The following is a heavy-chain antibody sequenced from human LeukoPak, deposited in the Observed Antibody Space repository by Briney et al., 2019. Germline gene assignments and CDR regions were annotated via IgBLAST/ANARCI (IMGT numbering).Heavy chain of an antibody. CDR2: IYSGGST. CDR3: ATSGVGATNFDY. J-gene: IGHJ4*02. Sequence: PGGSLRLSCAASGFTLSSNYMSWVRQAPGKGLEWVSVIYSGGSTYYADSVKGRFTISRDNSKNTLYLQMNSLRAEDTAVYYCATSGVGATNFDYWGQGTLVTVSS. V-gene: IGHV3-53*01. CDR1: GFTLSSNY. D-gene: IGHD1-26*01.